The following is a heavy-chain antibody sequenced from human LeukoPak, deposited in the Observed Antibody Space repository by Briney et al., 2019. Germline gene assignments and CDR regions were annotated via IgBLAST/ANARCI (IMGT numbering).Heavy chain of an antibody. CDR2: IYYSGST. CDR3: ARNRPYGSGSYYLSHHFDY. Sequence: KPSETLSLTCTVSGGSISSSSYYWGWIRQPPGKGLEWIGSIYYSGSTYYNPSLKSRVTISVDTSKNQFSLKLSSVTAADTAVYYCARNRPYGSGSYYLSHHFDYWGQGTLVTVSS. V-gene: IGHV4-39*01. D-gene: IGHD3-10*01. CDR1: GGSISSSSYY. J-gene: IGHJ4*02.